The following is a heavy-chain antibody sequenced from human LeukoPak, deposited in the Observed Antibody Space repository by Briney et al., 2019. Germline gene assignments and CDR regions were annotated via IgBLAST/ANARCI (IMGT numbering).Heavy chain of an antibody. D-gene: IGHD5-18*01. CDR2: ISGSATTT. CDR1: GFTFSDYY. J-gene: IGHJ4*02. V-gene: IGHV3-11*01. CDR3: ARLAGGYSYGYGDY. Sequence: PGGSLRLSCAASGFTFSDYYMSWIRQAPGKGLEWVSFISGSATTTYYVDSVKGRFTLSRDNAKNSLYLQMNSLRAEDTAMYYCARLAGGYSYGYGDYWGQGTLVTVSS.